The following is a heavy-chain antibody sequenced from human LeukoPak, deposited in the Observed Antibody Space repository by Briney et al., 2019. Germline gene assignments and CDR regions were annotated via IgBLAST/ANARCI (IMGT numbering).Heavy chain of an antibody. D-gene: IGHD5-18*01. V-gene: IGHV4-59*08. J-gene: IGHJ3*02. CDR2: SYYSGST. CDR3: ARLPGYSRFDI. CDR1: GVSISSYY. Sequence: SETLSLTCTVSGVSISSYYWTWIRQPPGKELEWIGYSYYSGSTNYNPSLKSRVTISVHTSKNQFSLKLSSVTAADTAVYYCARLPGYSRFDIWGRGTMVTVSS.